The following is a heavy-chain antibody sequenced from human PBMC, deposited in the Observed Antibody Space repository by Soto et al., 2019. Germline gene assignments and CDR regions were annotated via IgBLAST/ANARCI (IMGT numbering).Heavy chain of an antibody. D-gene: IGHD3-10*01. Sequence: ASVKVSCKASGGTFSSYAISWVRQAPGQGLEWMGGIIPIFGTANYAQKFQGRVTITADESTSTAYMELSSLRSEDTAVYYCARVSADLITMVRGVVNWFDPWGQGTLVTVSS. CDR3: ARVSADLITMVRGVVNWFDP. CDR1: GGTFSSYA. V-gene: IGHV1-69*13. CDR2: IIPIFGTA. J-gene: IGHJ5*02.